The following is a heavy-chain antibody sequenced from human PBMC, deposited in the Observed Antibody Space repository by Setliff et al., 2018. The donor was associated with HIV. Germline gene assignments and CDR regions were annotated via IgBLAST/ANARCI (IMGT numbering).Heavy chain of an antibody. V-gene: IGHV4-38-2*01. J-gene: IGHJ6*02. CDR3: EAATVGEAGYYGIDV. D-gene: IGHD1-26*01. CDR1: GYSISSGCY. CDR2: MYHTGTT. Sequence: SETLSLTCAVSGYSISSGCYWGWIRQPPGKGLEWIGSMYHTGTTYYNSSLASRVTMSLDTSKNQFSLKLNSVTAADTAVYYCEAATVGEAGYYGIDVWGPGTTVTVSS.